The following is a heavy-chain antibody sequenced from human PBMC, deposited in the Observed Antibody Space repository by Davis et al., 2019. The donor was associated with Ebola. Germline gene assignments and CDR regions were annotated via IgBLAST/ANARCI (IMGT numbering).Heavy chain of an antibody. CDR2: ISSSGSYI. CDR1: GFTFSNDD. J-gene: IGHJ4*02. V-gene: IGHV3-21*01. CDR3: VRDGSSMSSDY. D-gene: IGHD2-2*01. Sequence: GESLKISCAVSGFTFSNDDIKWVRQAPGKGLEWVSSISSSGSYIYYAESVKGRFTISRDNAKNSLSLQMNSLRDEDTAVYYCVRDGSSMSSDYWGQGTLVTVSS.